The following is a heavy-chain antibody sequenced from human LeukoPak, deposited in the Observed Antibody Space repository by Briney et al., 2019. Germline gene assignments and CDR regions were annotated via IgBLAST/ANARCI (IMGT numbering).Heavy chain of an antibody. CDR3: ARARIAAPLLDY. CDR1: GFILSNYE. D-gene: IGHD6-13*01. Sequence: GGSLRLSCVASGFILSNYEMNWVRQTPGKGLEWVSYISDHGKSRNYVDSVKGRFTISRDNAKNSLYLQMNSLRVEDTAIYFCARARIAAPLLDYWGQGTLVTVSS. V-gene: IGHV3-48*03. J-gene: IGHJ4*02. CDR2: ISDHGKSR.